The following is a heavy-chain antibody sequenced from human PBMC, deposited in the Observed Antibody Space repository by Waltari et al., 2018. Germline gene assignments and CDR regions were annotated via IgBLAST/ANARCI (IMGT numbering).Heavy chain of an antibody. J-gene: IGHJ4*02. V-gene: IGHV3-30-3*01. CDR2: ISYDGSNK. CDR3: AREVRIAAAGPFDY. D-gene: IGHD6-13*01. CDR1: GFTFSSYA. Sequence: QVQLVESGGGVVQPGRSLRLSCAASGFTFSSYAMPWVRQAPGKGLEWVAVISYDGSNKYYADSVKGRFTISRDNSKNTLYLQMNSLRAEDTAVYYCAREVRIAAAGPFDYWGQGTLVTVSS.